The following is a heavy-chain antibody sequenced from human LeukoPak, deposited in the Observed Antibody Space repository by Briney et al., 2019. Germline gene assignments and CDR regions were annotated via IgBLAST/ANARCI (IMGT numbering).Heavy chain of an antibody. V-gene: IGHV3-30*18. Sequence: GGSLRLSCAASGFTFSSYGMHWVRQAPGKGLEWVAVISYDGSNKYYADSVKGRFTISRDNSKNTLYLQMSSLRAEDTAVYYCAKDDSSGCYDYWGQGTLVTVSS. CDR2: ISYDGSNK. CDR3: AKDDSSGCYDY. J-gene: IGHJ4*02. D-gene: IGHD6-19*01. CDR1: GFTFSSYG.